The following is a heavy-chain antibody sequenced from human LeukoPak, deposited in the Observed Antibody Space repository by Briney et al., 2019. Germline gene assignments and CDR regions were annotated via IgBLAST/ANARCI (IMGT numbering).Heavy chain of an antibody. D-gene: IGHD1-26*01. Sequence: GASVKVSCKASGYIFTGYNMHWVRQAPGQGLEWMGWINPNSGGTNYAQKFQGRVTMTRDTSISTAYMELSRLRSDDTAVYYCARDFGGSYRFVDYWGQGTLVTVSS. CDR3: ARDFGGSYRFVDY. CDR2: INPNSGGT. J-gene: IGHJ4*02. CDR1: GYIFTGYN. V-gene: IGHV1-2*02.